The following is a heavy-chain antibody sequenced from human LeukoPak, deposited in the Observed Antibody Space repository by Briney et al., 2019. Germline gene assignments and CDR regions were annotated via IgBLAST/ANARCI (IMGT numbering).Heavy chain of an antibody. D-gene: IGHD2-2*01. J-gene: IGHJ6*03. Sequence: GASVKVSCKASGYTLTSYDINWVRQATGQGLEWMGWMNPSSGKTGYAQKFQGRISMTRNTSISTAYMELSSLRSEDTAVYYCARGGAQPGDYYYYMDVWGKGTTVTVSS. CDR1: GYTLTSYD. CDR3: ARGGAQPGDYYYYMDV. V-gene: IGHV1-8*01. CDR2: MNPSSGKT.